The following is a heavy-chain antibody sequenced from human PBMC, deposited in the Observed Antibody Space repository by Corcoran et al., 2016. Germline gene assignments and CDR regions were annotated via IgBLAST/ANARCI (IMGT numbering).Heavy chain of an antibody. J-gene: IGHJ6*02. CDR2: MNPNSGNT. CDR1: GYTFTSYD. Sequence: QVQLVQSGAEVKKPGASVKVSCKASGYTFTSYDINWVRQATGQGLEWMGWMNPNSGNTGYAQKFQGRVTMTRNTSISTAYMELSSLRSEDTAVYYCARTHYDSSCYYYVIPYYYYGMDVWGQGTTVTVSS. V-gene: IGHV1-8*01. CDR3: ARTHYDSSCYYYVIPYYYYGMDV. D-gene: IGHD3-22*01.